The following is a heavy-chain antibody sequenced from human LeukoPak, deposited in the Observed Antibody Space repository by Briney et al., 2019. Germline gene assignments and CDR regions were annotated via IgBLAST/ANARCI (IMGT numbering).Heavy chain of an antibody. Sequence: GGSLRLSCAASGFTFSSYAMSWVRQAPGKGLEWVSAISGSDGSTYYADSVKGRFTISRDNSKNTLYLQMNSLRAEDTAVYYCAKAPDRGGDCYFDYWGQGTLVTVSS. V-gene: IGHV3-23*01. CDR3: AKAPDRGGDCYFDY. CDR2: ISGSDGST. J-gene: IGHJ4*02. CDR1: GFTFSSYA. D-gene: IGHD2-21*02.